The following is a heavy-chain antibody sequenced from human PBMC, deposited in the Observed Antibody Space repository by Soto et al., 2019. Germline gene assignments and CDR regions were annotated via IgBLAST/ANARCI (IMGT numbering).Heavy chain of an antibody. CDR3: ARGTYFDY. J-gene: IGHJ4*02. Sequence: QVQLVQSGAEVKKPGASVKVSCKASGYTLNTYGITWVRQAPGQGLEWMGWISADNGHTNYPQKLQGRVTMTTDTSTSTAYMELRILTSDDTAVYCCARGTYFDYWGQGTLVTVSS. CDR2: ISADNGHT. V-gene: IGHV1-18*01. CDR1: GYTLNTYG.